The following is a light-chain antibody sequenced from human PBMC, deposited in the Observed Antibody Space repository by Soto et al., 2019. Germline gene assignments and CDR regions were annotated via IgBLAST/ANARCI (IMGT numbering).Light chain of an antibody. J-gene: IGKJ1*01. Sequence: DIHMTQSPSSLSASVGDTVTITCRASQNIDMYLNWYQQKPGKAPRVLISGASNLQSGVPSRFSGSGSGTDFTLTISSLQSEDFASYLCQHTFNSPPWTFGQGTKVEVK. V-gene: IGKV1-39*01. CDR1: QNIDMY. CDR3: QHTFNSPPWT. CDR2: GAS.